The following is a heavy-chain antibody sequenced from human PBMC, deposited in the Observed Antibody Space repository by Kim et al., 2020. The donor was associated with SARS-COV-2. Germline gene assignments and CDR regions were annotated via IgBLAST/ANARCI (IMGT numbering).Heavy chain of an antibody. CDR2: IYYSGST. CDR3: ARVNTIFGVVISKAHFDY. Sequence: SETLSLTCTVSGGSISSYYWSWIRQPPGKGLEWIGYIYYSGSTNYNPSLKSRVTISVDTSKNQFSLKLSSVTAADTAVYYCARVNTIFGVVISKAHFDYWGQGTLVTVSS. D-gene: IGHD3-3*01. V-gene: IGHV4-59*01. CDR1: GGSISSYY. J-gene: IGHJ4*02.